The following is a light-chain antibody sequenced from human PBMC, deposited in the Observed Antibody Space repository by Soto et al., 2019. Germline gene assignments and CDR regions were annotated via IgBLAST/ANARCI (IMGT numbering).Light chain of an antibody. CDR2: GAS. J-gene: IGKJ5*01. V-gene: IGKV3-15*01. CDR3: HQYNNWPPNT. Sequence: DRVMTQSPATLSASPGESTTLSCRASESVNHNLAWYQQKPGQPPRLLIYGASSRAPGVPARFSGSVTGTEFTLTISSLQSEDFAVYYCHQYNNWPPNTFGQGTRLEMK. CDR1: ESVNHN.